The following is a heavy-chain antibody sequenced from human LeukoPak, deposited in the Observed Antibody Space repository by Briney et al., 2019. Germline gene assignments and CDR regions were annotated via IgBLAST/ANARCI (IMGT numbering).Heavy chain of an antibody. CDR1: GGSISSYY. V-gene: IGHV4-59*01. J-gene: IGHJ4*02. CDR2: IYYSGST. CDR3: ARAREYRIDPWFGESIYYFDY. Sequence: SETLSLTCTVSGGSISSYYWSWIRQPPGKGLEWIGYIYYSGSTNYNPSLKSRVTISVDTSKNQFSLKLSSVTAADTAVYYCARAREYRIDPWFGESIYYFDYWGQGTLVTVSS. D-gene: IGHD3-10*01.